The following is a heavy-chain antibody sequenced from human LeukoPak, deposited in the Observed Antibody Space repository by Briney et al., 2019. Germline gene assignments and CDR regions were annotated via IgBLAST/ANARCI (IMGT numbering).Heavy chain of an antibody. CDR2: ISSTGGTA. V-gene: IGHV3-23*01. D-gene: IGHD1-26*01. J-gene: IGHJ4*02. Sequence: GGTLRLSCAASGFTFSSFGMSWVRQAPGKGLEWVSAISSTGGTAYYADSVKGRFTISRDNSKNTLYLQMNSLRAEDTAVYYCAKDHTVGATFGVYFDYWGQGTLVTVSS. CDR3: AKDHTVGATFGVYFDY. CDR1: GFTFSSFG.